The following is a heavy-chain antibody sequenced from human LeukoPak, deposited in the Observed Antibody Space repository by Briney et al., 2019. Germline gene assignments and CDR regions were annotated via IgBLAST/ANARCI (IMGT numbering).Heavy chain of an antibody. V-gene: IGHV1-2*02. D-gene: IGHD3-22*01. J-gene: IGHJ4*02. CDR2: INPNSGGT. CDR1: GYTLTGYY. CDR3: ARLYYYDSSGYGGYFDY. Sequence: ASVKVSCKASGYTLTGYYMHWVRQAPGQGLEWMGWINPNSGGTNYAQKFQGRVTMTRDTSISTAYMELSRLRSDDTAVYYCARLYYYDSSGYGGYFDYWGQGTLVTVSS.